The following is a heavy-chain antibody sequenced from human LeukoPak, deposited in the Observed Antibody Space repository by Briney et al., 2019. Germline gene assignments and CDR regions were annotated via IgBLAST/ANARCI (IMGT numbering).Heavy chain of an antibody. V-gene: IGHV4-61*01. J-gene: IGHJ4*02. CDR1: GGSVSSGSYY. CDR3: AREPGETDEGFEY. D-gene: IGHD1-14*01. Sequence: SETLSLTCTVSGGSVSSGSYYWHWIRPPPGKGLEWIGHIYYSGSTDYNPSLKSRVTISADTSKNQFSLKMTSVTAADTAVYYCAREPGETDEGFEYWGQGTLVTVSS. CDR2: IYYSGST.